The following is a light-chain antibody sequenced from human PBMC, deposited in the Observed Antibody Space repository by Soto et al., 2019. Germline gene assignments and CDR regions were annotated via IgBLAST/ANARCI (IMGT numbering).Light chain of an antibody. V-gene: IGKV1-5*03. CDR3: QQHSTYPWT. J-gene: IGKJ1*01. Sequence: DIQMTQSPSTLSASVGDRVTITCRASESISSWLVWYQQKPGKAPKVVMYKASGLESGVPSRFSGSGSGTEFSLTISSLQPDDFATYYCQQHSTYPWTFGQGTKVEIK. CDR1: ESISSW. CDR2: KAS.